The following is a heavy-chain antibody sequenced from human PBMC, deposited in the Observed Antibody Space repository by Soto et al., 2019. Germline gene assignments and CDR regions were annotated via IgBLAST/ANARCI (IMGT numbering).Heavy chain of an antibody. CDR2: IYSGGGT. CDR3: ERGSYTAFAN. J-gene: IGHJ4*02. D-gene: IGHD4-4*01. Sequence: PGGSLRLSCAASEFSVSSNYLSWVRQAPGKGLEWVSGIYSGGGTYYADSVKGRFTFSRDNSKNTVYLQMNSLRGEDTAVYYCERGSYTAFANWAQGPPPTVTS. CDR1: EFSVSSNY. V-gene: IGHV3-53*01.